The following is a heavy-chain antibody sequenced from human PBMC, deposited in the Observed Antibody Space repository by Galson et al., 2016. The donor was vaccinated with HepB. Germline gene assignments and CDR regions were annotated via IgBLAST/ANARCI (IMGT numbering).Heavy chain of an antibody. CDR2: IKQDGSEK. Sequence: SLRLSCADSGFTFRNYWMSWIRQAPGKGLEWVANIKQDGSEKHYVDSVKGRFTISRDNAKNSLYLQMNSLRAEDTAVYYCARGRSILERGWYWFDPWGQGTL. D-gene: IGHD6-19*01. V-gene: IGHV3-7*04. J-gene: IGHJ5*02. CDR1: GFTFRNYW. CDR3: ARGRSILERGWYWFDP.